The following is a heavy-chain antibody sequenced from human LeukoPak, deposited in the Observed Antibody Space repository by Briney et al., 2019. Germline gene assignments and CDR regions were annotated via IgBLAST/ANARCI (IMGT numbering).Heavy chain of an antibody. J-gene: IGHJ4*02. V-gene: IGHV1-46*01. Sequence: ASVKDSCKASGYTFTSYYMHWVRQAPGQGLEWMGIINPSGGSTSYAQKFQGRVTMTRDTSTSTVYMELSSLRSEDTAVYYCARLKWNDSSGYYTYYFDYWGQGTLVTVSS. CDR3: ARLKWNDSSGYYTYYFDY. CDR2: INPSGGST. D-gene: IGHD3-22*01. CDR1: GYTFTSYY.